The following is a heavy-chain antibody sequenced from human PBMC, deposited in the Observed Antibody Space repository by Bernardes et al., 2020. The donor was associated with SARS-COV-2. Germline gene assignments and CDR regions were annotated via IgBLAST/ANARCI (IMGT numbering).Heavy chain of an antibody. CDR2: INPNSGGT. CDR1: GYTFPGYY. J-gene: IGHJ4*02. Sequence: ASVKVSCKASGYTFPGYYMHWVRQAPGQGLEWMGWINPNSGGTNYAQKFQGRVTMTRDTSISTAYMELSRLRSDDTAVYYCSRDSRLKLIYDSWGQGTLVTGSA. CDR3: SRDSRLKLIYDS. D-gene: IGHD3-22*01. V-gene: IGHV1-2*02.